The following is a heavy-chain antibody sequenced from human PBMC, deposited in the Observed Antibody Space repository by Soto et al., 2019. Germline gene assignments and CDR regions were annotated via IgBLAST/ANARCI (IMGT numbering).Heavy chain of an antibody. CDR3: ADKRGQWLPRD. D-gene: IGHD6-19*01. J-gene: IGHJ4*02. Sequence: QLQLQESGPGLVEPSETLSLTCTVSGGSISGSDYYWAWIRQPPGKGLEWLGTIYYTGNTYYNPSLRSRVTLSVDTSKNQFSLNLNSVSAADTAVYFCADKRGQWLPRDWGQGTLVTVSS. CDR2: IYYTGNT. V-gene: IGHV4-39*01. CDR1: GGSISGSDYY.